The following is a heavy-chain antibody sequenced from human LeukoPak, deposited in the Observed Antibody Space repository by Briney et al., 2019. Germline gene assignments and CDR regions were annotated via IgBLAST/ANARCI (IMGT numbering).Heavy chain of an antibody. J-gene: IGHJ5*02. V-gene: IGHV4-38-2*02. D-gene: IGHD6-13*01. CDR3: ARKEGGQLVNTRRWFDP. CDR2: VYHSGST. CDR1: GYSISSGYY. Sequence: SETLSLTCTVSGYSISSGYYWGWIRQPPGKGLEWIGSVYHSGSTYYNPSLKSRVTISVDTSKNQFSLKLSSVTAADTAVYYCARKEGGQLVNTRRWFDPWGQGTLVTVSS.